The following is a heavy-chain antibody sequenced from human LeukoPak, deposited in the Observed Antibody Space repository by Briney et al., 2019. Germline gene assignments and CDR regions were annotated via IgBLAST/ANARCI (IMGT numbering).Heavy chain of an antibody. Sequence: TGGSLRLSCAASGFTFDDYGMSWVRQAPGKGLEWVSGINWNGGSTGYADSVKGRFTISRDNAKNSLYLQMNSLRAEDTALYYCARETYSSGGYSFDNWGQGTMVTVSS. CDR3: ARETYSSGGYSFDN. J-gene: IGHJ3*02. CDR2: INWNGGST. CDR1: GFTFDDYG. D-gene: IGHD6-19*01. V-gene: IGHV3-20*04.